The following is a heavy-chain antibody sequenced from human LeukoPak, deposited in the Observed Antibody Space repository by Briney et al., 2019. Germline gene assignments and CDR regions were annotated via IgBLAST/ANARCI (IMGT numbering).Heavy chain of an antibody. V-gene: IGHV4-34*01. CDR2: IRHSGST. Sequence: SETLSLTCDVSGGSFNDYYWSWIRQPPGKGLEWIGEIRHSGSTNYNPSLESRVTMSVDTSKNQFSLKLSSVTAADTAVYYCARRGSWSYYYAMDVWGQGTTVAVSS. CDR1: GGSFNDYY. D-gene: IGHD6-13*01. CDR3: ARRGSWSYYYAMDV. J-gene: IGHJ6*02.